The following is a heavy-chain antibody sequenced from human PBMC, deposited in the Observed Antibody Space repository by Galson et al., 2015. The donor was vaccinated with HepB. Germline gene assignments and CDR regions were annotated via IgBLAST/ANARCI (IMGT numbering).Heavy chain of an antibody. J-gene: IGHJ4*02. D-gene: IGHD3-22*01. CDR2: ISNSAFST. Sequence: SLRLSCAASGFTFSSYAMSWVRQAPGKGLEWVSGISNSAFSTYYADSVKGRFTISSDNSKNTLYLQMNSLRAEDTAVYYCAKGPWAYDTSGYYYYGFDYWGQGTLVTVSS. CDR1: GFTFSSYA. CDR3: AKGPWAYDTSGYYYYGFDY. V-gene: IGHV3-23*01.